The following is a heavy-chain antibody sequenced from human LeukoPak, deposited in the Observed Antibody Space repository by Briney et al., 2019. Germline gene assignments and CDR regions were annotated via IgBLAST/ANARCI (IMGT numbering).Heavy chain of an antibody. J-gene: IGHJ4*02. CDR3: ASDWGQATSGDY. D-gene: IGHD7-27*01. Sequence: PGGSLRLSCAASGFTFSSYGMSWVRQAPGKGLEWVSAISGSGGSTYYADSVKGRFTISRDNSKNTLYLQMNSLRAEDTAVYYCASDWGQATSGDYWGQGTLVTVSS. V-gene: IGHV3-23*01. CDR2: ISGSGGST. CDR1: GFTFSSYG.